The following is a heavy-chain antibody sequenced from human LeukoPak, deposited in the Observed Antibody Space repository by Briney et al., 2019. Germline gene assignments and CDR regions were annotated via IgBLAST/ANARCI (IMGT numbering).Heavy chain of an antibody. D-gene: IGHD1-26*01. Sequence: GASVKVSCKASGYTFTRYHIHWVRQAPGQGLEWMGMINPDGDSTNYAQTCQGRVTMTREMSTSTVYMELSSLRSEDTAVYYCARERGWELLAFDPWGQGTLVTVSS. V-gene: IGHV1-46*01. CDR1: GYTFTRYH. J-gene: IGHJ5*02. CDR3: ARERGWELLAFDP. CDR2: INPDGDST.